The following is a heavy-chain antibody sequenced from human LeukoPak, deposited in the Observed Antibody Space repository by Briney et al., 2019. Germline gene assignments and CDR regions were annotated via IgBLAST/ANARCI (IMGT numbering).Heavy chain of an antibody. CDR2: ISAYNGNT. V-gene: IGHV1-18*01. J-gene: IGHJ5*02. D-gene: IGHD6-13*01. CDR1: GYTFTSYG. Sequence: ASVKVSCKASGYTFTSYGISWVRQAPGQGLEWMGWISAYNGNTNYAQKLQGRVTMTTDTSTSTAYMELRSLRSDDTAVYYCARDGYSSSWYPSWFDHWGQGTLVTVSS. CDR3: ARDGYSSSWYPSWFDH.